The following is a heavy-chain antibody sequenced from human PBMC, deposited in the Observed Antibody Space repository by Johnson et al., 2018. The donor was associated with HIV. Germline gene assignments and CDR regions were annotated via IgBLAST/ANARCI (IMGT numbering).Heavy chain of an antibody. J-gene: IGHJ3*02. V-gene: IGHV3-33*08. Sequence: QVQLVESGGGVVQPGRSLRLSCAASGFTFSSYGMHWVRQAPGKGLEWVANIKYDGGRIQYVDSVKCRFTISRDNARNLLFLQMNTLRAEDTAVYYCARDVSYRYDGDGWADAFDIWGQGTMVTVSA. CDR1: GFTFSSYG. D-gene: IGHD2-21*01. CDR3: ARDVSYRYDGDGWADAFDI. CDR2: IKYDGGRI.